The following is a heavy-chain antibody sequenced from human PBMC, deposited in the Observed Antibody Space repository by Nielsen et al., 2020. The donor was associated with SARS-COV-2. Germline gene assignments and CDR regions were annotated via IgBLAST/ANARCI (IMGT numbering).Heavy chain of an antibody. CDR1: GFTFDDYA. J-gene: IGHJ4*02. CDR3: ATTAIQNYYDSSGPGDY. D-gene: IGHD3-22*01. CDR2: ISWNSGSI. V-gene: IGHV3-9*01. Sequence: SLKISCAASGFTFDDYAMHWVRQAPGKGLEWVSGISWNSGSIGYADSVKGRFTISRDNAKNSLYLQMNSLRAEDTALYYCATTAIQNYYDSSGPGDYWGQGTLVTVSS.